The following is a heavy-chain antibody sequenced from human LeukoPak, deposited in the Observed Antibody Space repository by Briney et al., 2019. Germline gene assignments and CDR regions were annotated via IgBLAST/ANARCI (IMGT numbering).Heavy chain of an antibody. CDR2: INLNGGST. CDR1: GFTFDDYG. Sequence: GGSLRLSCGASGFTFDDYGMSWVRQAPGKGLEWVSGINLNGGSTGYADSVKGRFTISRDNAKNSLYLQMNSLRAEDTAVYYCARGYNWNYVTDYWGQGTLVTVSS. J-gene: IGHJ4*02. CDR3: ARGYNWNYVTDY. D-gene: IGHD1-7*01. V-gene: IGHV3-20*04.